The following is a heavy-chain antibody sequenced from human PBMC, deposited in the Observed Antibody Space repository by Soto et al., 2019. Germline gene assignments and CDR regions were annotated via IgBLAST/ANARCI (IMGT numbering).Heavy chain of an antibody. D-gene: IGHD1-20*01. CDR1: GYSFSNYW. CDR2: IYPAASDA. Sequence: ASLKISCKGSGYSFSNYWLAWLPHMPGKGLAWMGIIYPAASDARYSPSFQGQVTISVDNSISTAYLQWSSLKASDTAMYYCSTLLCLISIWYTGSRNSIDYWYQAAL. CDR3: STLLCLISIWYTGSRNSIDY. V-gene: IGHV5-51*01. J-gene: IGHJ4*03.